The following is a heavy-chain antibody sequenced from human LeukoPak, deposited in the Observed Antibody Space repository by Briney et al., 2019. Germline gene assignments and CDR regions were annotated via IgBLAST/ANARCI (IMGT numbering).Heavy chain of an antibody. Sequence: PSETLSLTCTVSGGSVSSGSYYWSWIRQPPGKGLEWIGYIYYSGSTNYNPSLKSRVTISVDTSKNQFSLKLSSVTAADTAVYYCVREAATDYYDSSGYYRQTEVFDAWGQGTMVTVSS. CDR1: GGSVSSGSYY. CDR3: VREAATDYYDSSGYYRQTEVFDA. V-gene: IGHV4-61*01. CDR2: IYYSGST. J-gene: IGHJ3*01. D-gene: IGHD3-22*01.